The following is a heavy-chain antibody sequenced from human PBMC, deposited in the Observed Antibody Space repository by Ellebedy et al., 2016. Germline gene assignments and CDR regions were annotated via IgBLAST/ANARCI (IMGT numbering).Heavy chain of an antibody. Sequence: GGSLRLSXVASGFTFRNFFMSWVRQAPGGGLEWFSTISGDGDTTFSADSVKGRFTISRDNSRNTLYLRMNSLRAEDTAVYYCYYGHYSGSWGQGTLVTVSS. J-gene: IGHJ4*02. D-gene: IGHD4-17*01. CDR1: GFTFRNFF. V-gene: IGHV3-23*01. CDR3: YYGHYSGS. CDR2: ISGDGDTT.